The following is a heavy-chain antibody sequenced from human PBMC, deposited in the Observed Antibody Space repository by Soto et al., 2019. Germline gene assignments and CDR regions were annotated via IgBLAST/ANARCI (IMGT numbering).Heavy chain of an antibody. V-gene: IGHV1-69*18. CDR1: GGTFSRSG. CDR2: IVPSGDTT. Sequence: QVQLVQSGTEVKKPGASVKVSCKASGGTFSRSGFHWVRQAPGQGLVWMGMIVPSGDTTNYAQKFQARVTISADQFTSTVYMELRSLRSEDTAVYYCARCPQPPDTADPYAVDVWGQGTRVIVSS. D-gene: IGHD5-18*01. J-gene: IGHJ6*02. CDR3: ARCPQPPDTADPYAVDV.